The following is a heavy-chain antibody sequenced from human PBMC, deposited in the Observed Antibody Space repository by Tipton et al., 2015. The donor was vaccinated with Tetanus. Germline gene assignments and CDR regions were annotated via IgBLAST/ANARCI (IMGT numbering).Heavy chain of an antibody. D-gene: IGHD2-15*01. CDR3: AREVDCSGGSCFSGDFDP. J-gene: IGHJ5*02. Sequence: SLRLSCAASGFIFSSYGIHWVRQAPGKGLEWVAVSWYDGTDRYYADSVKGRFTISRDDSKNTLYLQMNSRRAEDTALYYCAREVDCSGGSCFSGDFDPWGQGTQVTVSS. V-gene: IGHV3-33*01. CDR1: GFIFSSYG. CDR2: SWYDGTDR.